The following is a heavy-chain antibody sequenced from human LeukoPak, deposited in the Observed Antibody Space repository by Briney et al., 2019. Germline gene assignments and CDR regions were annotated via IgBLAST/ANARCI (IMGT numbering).Heavy chain of an antibody. V-gene: IGHV4-59*01. CDR2: IYYSGST. CDR1: GGSISSYY. Sequence: SETLSLTCTVSGGSISSYYWSWIRQPPGKGLEWIGYIYYSGSTNYNPSLKSRVTILVDTSKNQFSLKLSSVTAADTAVYYCARSSGSYYPAADYWGQGTLVTVSS. CDR3: ARSSGSYYPAADY. J-gene: IGHJ4*02. D-gene: IGHD1-26*01.